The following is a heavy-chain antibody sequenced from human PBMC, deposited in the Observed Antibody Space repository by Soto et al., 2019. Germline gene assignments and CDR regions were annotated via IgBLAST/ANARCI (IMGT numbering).Heavy chain of an antibody. J-gene: IGHJ6*02. CDR3: TTDQPLLWFGELSYYYGMDV. CDR2: IKSKTDGGTT. CDR1: GFTFSNAW. Sequence: GGFLRLSCAASGFTFSNAWMNWVRQAPGKGLEWVGRIKSKTDGGTTDYAAPVKGRFTISRDDSKNTLYLQMNSLKTEDTAVYYCTTDQPLLWFGELSYYYGMDVWGQGTTVTVSS. V-gene: IGHV3-15*07. D-gene: IGHD3-10*01.